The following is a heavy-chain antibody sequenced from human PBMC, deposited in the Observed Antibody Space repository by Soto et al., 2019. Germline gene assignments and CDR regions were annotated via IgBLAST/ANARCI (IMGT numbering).Heavy chain of an antibody. V-gene: IGHV3-74*01. J-gene: IGHJ4*02. CDR2: INTDGSST. Sequence: GGSLRLSCAASGFYFSGYWMHWVRQVPGKGLVWVSRINTDGSSTLYADSVKGRFTISRDNTKNTLYLQMSSLRAEDMAVYYCVRAAARGDSWGQGTLVTVSS. D-gene: IGHD3-10*01. CDR3: VRAAARGDS. CDR1: GFYFSGYW.